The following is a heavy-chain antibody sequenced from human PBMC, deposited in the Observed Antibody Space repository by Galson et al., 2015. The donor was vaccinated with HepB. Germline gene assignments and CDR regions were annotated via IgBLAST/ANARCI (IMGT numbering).Heavy chain of an antibody. CDR2: ISSSSSTI. D-gene: IGHD3-22*01. Sequence: SLRLSCAASGFSFSSFSMNWVRQAPGKGLEWISYISSSSSTIFYADSVKGRFTISRDNAKNSLYLQMNSLRAEDTAVYFCARDLITTRVKLDLWGQGTLVTVSS. CDR1: GFSFSSFS. V-gene: IGHV3-48*01. J-gene: IGHJ4*02. CDR3: ARDLITTRVKLDL.